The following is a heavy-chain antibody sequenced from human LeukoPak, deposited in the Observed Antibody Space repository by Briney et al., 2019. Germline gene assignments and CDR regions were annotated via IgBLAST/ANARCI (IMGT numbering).Heavy chain of an antibody. CDR3: ARSSGSSWYNSADYYYYGMDV. V-gene: IGHV3-30*04. CDR2: ISYDGSTK. Sequence: GGSLRLSCAASGFTFNTYSMHWVRQAPGEGLEWVAVISYDGSTKYYADSVRGRFTISGDNSKNTLYLQMNSLRIEDTAVYYCARSSGSSWYNSADYYYYGMDVWGQGTTVTVSS. J-gene: IGHJ6*02. CDR1: GFTFNTYS. D-gene: IGHD6-13*01.